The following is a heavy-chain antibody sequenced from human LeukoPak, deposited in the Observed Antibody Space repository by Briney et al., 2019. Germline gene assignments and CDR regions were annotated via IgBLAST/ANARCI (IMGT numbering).Heavy chain of an antibody. CDR2: ISGSGADT. CDR1: GFTFSTFV. V-gene: IGHV3-23*01. Sequence: GGSQRPSCAASGFTFSTFVMSWVRQAPGKGLERVSSISGSGADTHYADSVKGRFTISRDNSRYTLYLQMNSLRAEDTAIYYCANRNYYDSSPSYYAYYFDYWGQGTLVTVSS. CDR3: ANRNYYDSSPSYYAYYFDY. D-gene: IGHD3-22*01. J-gene: IGHJ4*02.